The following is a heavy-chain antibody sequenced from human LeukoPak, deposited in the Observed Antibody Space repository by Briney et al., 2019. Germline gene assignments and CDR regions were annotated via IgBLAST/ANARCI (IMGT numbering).Heavy chain of an antibody. J-gene: IGHJ4*02. D-gene: IGHD3-3*02. CDR1: GFTFSSHG. CDR2: IRHDGSNK. CDR3: AKDSRAHSTLDY. Sequence: GGSLRLSCAASGFTFSSHGMNWVRQAPGKGLEWVTFIRHDGSNKYYADSVKGRFTISRDNSKNTLYLQMNSLRAEDTGVYYCAKDSRAHSTLDYWGQGTLVTVSS. V-gene: IGHV3-30*02.